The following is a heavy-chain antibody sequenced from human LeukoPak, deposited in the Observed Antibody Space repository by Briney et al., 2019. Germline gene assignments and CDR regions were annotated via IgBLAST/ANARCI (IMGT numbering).Heavy chain of an antibody. CDR1: GFTFSNAW. CDR3: TTASKTPNNYYYYGMDV. V-gene: IGHV3-15*01. D-gene: IGHD1/OR15-1a*01. J-gene: IGHJ6*02. CDR2: IKSKTDGGTT. Sequence: GGSLRLSCAASGFTFSNAWMSWVRQAPGKGLEWVGRIKSKTDGGTTDYAAPVRGRFTISRDDSKNTLYLQMNSLKTEDTAVYYCTTASKTPNNYYYYGMDVWGQGTTVTVSS.